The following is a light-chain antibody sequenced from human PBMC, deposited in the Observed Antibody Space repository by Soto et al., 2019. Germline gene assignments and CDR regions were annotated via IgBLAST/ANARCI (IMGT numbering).Light chain of an antibody. CDR3: QHYNSYSEA. Sequence: ETVMTQSPATLSVSPGERATLSCRASQSVTSNLAWYQQKPDQAPRLLIYGASTRATGIPARFSGSGSGTEFTLTISSLQPDDFATYYCQHYNSYSEAFGQGTKVDI. V-gene: IGKV3-15*01. J-gene: IGKJ1*01. CDR2: GAS. CDR1: QSVTSN.